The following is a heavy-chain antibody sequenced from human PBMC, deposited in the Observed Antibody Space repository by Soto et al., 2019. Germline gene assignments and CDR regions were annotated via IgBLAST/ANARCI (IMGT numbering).Heavy chain of an antibody. CDR3: ARVITYFDY. D-gene: IGHD3-16*01. V-gene: IGHV4-59*01. CDR1: GGAISSDY. Sequence: SETLSRTWTVGGGAISSDYWSWIRQPPGKGQEWIGYIYYSGSTNYNPSLKSRVTISVDTSKNQFSLKLSSVTAADTAVYYCARVITYFDYWGQGTLVTVS. J-gene: IGHJ4*02. CDR2: IYYSGST.